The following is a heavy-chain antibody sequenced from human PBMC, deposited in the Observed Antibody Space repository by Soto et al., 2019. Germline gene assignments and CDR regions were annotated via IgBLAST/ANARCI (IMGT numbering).Heavy chain of an antibody. D-gene: IGHD3-3*01. Sequence: SETLSLTCTVSGVSVSSENWWSWVRQTPEKGLEWIGEIFRGLTTNYNPSLKSRVTISIDKSKNQFSLTLTSVTAADTAVYYCTKNGYYSTDVWGQGTLVTVSS. V-gene: IGHV4-4*02. J-gene: IGHJ3*01. CDR2: IFRGLTT. CDR1: GVSVSSENW. CDR3: TKNGYYSTDV.